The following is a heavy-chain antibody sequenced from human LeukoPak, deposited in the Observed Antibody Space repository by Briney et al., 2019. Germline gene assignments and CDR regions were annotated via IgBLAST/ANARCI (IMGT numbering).Heavy chain of an antibody. Sequence: GGSLRLSCAASGFTFSNYDMHWVRQPTGKGLEWVSAIGTAGDTYYPGSVKGRFTISRENAKNSLYLQMNSLRAGDTAVYYCARGSGYMAFDIWGQGTMVTVSS. J-gene: IGHJ3*02. V-gene: IGHV3-13*01. CDR3: ARGSGYMAFDI. CDR2: IGTAGDT. D-gene: IGHD3-3*01. CDR1: GFTFSNYD.